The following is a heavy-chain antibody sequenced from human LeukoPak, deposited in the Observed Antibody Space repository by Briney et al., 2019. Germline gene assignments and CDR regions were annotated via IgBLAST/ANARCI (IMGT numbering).Heavy chain of an antibody. CDR3: AKPIAANYFDY. Sequence: PTGGSLRLSCAASGFTVSSNYMSWVRQAPGKGLEWVSAISGGGVTTFYADSVKGRFTISRDNSKNTLYLQMSSLRAEDTAVYYCAKPIAANYFDYWGQGTLVTVSS. V-gene: IGHV3-23*01. CDR2: ISGGGVTT. J-gene: IGHJ4*02. D-gene: IGHD5-12*01. CDR1: GFTVSSNY.